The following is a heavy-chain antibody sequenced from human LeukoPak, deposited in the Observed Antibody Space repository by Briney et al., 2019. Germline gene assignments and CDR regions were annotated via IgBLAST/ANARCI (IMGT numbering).Heavy chain of an antibody. CDR2: IYYSGST. Sequence: SETLSLTCTVSGGPISSYYWSWIRQPPGKGLEWIGYIYYSGSTNYNPSLKSRVTISVDTSKNQFSLKLSSVTAADTAVYYCARVGYDSSGYYSLFDYWGQGTLVTVSS. CDR1: GGPISSYY. V-gene: IGHV4-59*01. J-gene: IGHJ4*02. D-gene: IGHD3-22*01. CDR3: ARVGYDSSGYYSLFDY.